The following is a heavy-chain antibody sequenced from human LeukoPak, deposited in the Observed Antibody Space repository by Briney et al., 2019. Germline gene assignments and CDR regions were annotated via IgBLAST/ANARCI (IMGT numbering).Heavy chain of an antibody. D-gene: IGHD6-19*01. Sequence: SETLSLTCAVYGGSFSGYYWSWIRQPPGKGLEWIGEINHSGSTNYNPSLKSRVTISVDTSNNQFSLKLSSVTAADTAVYYCARGRGGWYVGVDYWGQGTLVTVSS. CDR3: ARGRGGWYVGVDY. V-gene: IGHV4-34*01. CDR2: INHSGST. CDR1: GGSFSGYY. J-gene: IGHJ4*02.